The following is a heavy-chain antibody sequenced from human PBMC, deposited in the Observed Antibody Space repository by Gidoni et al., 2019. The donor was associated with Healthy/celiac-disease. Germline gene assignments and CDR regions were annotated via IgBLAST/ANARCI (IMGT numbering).Heavy chain of an antibody. CDR1: GFTFSSYS. V-gene: IGHV3-74*01. CDR3: ARGGYCSGGSCYSAYYYYMDV. D-gene: IGHD2-15*01. Sequence: EVQLVESGGGLVQPGGSLRLSCAASGFTFSSYSPHRVRQAPGKGLVWVSRINSDGSSTSYADSVKGRFTSYRDNAKNTLYLQMNSLRAEDTAVYYCARGGYCSGGSCYSAYYYYMDVWGKGTTVTVSS. CDR2: INSDGSST. J-gene: IGHJ6*03.